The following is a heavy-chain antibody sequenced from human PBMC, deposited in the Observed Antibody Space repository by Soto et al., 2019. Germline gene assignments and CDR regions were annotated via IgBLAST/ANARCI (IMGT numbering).Heavy chain of an antibody. CDR1: GFTFSSYE. J-gene: IGHJ6*02. CDR2: ISSSGSTI. D-gene: IGHD3-10*01. V-gene: IGHV3-48*03. CDR3: ARDLPSITMVRGVINYGMDV. Sequence: LRLSCAASGFTFSSYEMNWVRQAPGKGLEWVSYISSSGSTIYYADSVKGRFTISRDNAKNSLYLQMNSLRAEDTAVYYCARDLPSITMVRGVINYGMDVWGQGTTVTVSS.